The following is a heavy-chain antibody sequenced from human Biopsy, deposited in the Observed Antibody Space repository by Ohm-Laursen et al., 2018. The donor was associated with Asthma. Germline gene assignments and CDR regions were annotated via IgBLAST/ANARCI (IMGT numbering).Heavy chain of an antibody. CDR1: GDSIDSGDYS. CDR2: IYRNGDT. D-gene: IGHD2-21*02. CDR3: ARGWNCGGDCYSLDY. J-gene: IGHJ4*02. V-gene: IGHV4-30-2*06. Sequence: PSLTCGVSGDSIDSGDYSWTWIRQSPGVGLEWIGYIYRNGDTYYNPTLKNRVTISIDRSKNQFSLRLRSVTAADTAVYYCARGWNCGGDCYSLDYWGQGTLVTVSS.